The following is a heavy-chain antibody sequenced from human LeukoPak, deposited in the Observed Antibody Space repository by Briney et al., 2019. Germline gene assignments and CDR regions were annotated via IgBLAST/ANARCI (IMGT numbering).Heavy chain of an antibody. Sequence: GASVKVSCKASGYTFTSYGISWVRQAPGQGLEWMGWISAYNGNTNYAQKLQGRVTMTTDTSTSTAYMELRSLRSDDTAVYYCARDFHYDILTGYYKYYYYYMDVWGKGTTVTVS. CDR2: ISAYNGNT. V-gene: IGHV1-18*01. D-gene: IGHD3-9*01. CDR1: GYTFTSYG. J-gene: IGHJ6*03. CDR3: ARDFHYDILTGYYKYYYYYMDV.